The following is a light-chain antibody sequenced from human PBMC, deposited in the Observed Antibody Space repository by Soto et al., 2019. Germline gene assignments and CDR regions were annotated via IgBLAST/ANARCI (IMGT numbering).Light chain of an antibody. V-gene: IGKV3-15*01. CDR3: QQYNNWPPYT. J-gene: IGKJ2*01. Sequence: EIVMTQSLATLSVSPGERATLSCRASQRVSRNLAWYQQKPGQAPRLLIYGASTRATGIPARFSGSGSETEFTLTISGLQSEDFAVYYCQQYNNWPPYTFGQGTKLEIK. CDR1: QRVSRN. CDR2: GAS.